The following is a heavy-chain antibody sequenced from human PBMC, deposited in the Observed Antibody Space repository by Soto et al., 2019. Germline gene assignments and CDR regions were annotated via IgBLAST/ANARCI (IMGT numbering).Heavy chain of an antibody. D-gene: IGHD3-9*01. CDR3: ARNLIDYDTLTGYYMVYYFDY. Sequence: ASVKVSCKASGYTFTTYAMHWVRQAPGQRLEWMGWINAGNGNTKYSQKFQGRVTITRDTSASTAYMELSSLRSEDTAVYYCARNLIDYDTLTGYYMVYYFDYWGQGTLVTVSS. V-gene: IGHV1-3*01. J-gene: IGHJ4*02. CDR1: GYTFTTYA. CDR2: INAGNGNT.